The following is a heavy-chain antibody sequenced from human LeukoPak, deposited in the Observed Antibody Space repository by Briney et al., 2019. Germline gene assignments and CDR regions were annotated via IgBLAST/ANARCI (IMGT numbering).Heavy chain of an antibody. CDR1: GYTFTGYY. Sequence: ASVKVSCKASGYTFTGYYMHWVRQAPGHGLEWMGIINPSGGSTSYAQKFQGRVTMTRDMSTSTVYMELSSLRSEDTAVYYCARAGVLSPFDPWGQGTLVTVSS. V-gene: IGHV1-46*01. J-gene: IGHJ5*02. CDR3: ARAGVLSPFDP. D-gene: IGHD2-8*01. CDR2: INPSGGST.